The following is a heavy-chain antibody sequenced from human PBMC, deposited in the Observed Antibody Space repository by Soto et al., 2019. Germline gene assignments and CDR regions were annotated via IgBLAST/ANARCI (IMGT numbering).Heavy chain of an antibody. J-gene: IGHJ4*02. CDR1: GYTFRSYG. D-gene: IGHD3-22*01. CDR2: ISAYNGDT. CDR3: AGDWSRYYDNSGLIWFY. Sequence: QIQLVQSGGEVKKPGASVKVSCKASGYTFRSYGISWVRQAPGQGLEWVGWISAYNGDTHYAPKFQDRITLTTETSTDTAYMELRSLRLDDTAVYYCAGDWSRYYDNSGLIWFYLVQGSLVTVS. V-gene: IGHV1-18*04.